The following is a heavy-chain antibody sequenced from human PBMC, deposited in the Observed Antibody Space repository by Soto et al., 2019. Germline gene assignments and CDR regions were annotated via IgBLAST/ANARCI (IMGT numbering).Heavy chain of an antibody. J-gene: IGHJ4*02. CDR3: AKGLLCSGGSCSPN. Sequence: GSLRLSCAASGFTFSSYAMSWVRQAPGKGLEWISAISGSGGSTYYADSVKGRFTISRDNYKNTLYLQMNSLRAEETAVYYCAKGLLCSGGSCSPNWGQGTLVTVSS. CDR2: ISGSGGST. CDR1: GFTFSSYA. D-gene: IGHD2-15*01. V-gene: IGHV3-23*01.